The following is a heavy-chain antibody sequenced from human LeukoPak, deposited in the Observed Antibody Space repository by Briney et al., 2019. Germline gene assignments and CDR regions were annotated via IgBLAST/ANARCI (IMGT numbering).Heavy chain of an antibody. CDR2: INHSGST. J-gene: IGHJ5*02. CDR1: GGSLSSYY. D-gene: IGHD3-10*01. CDR3: ARGPASGSDFAWFDP. V-gene: IGHV4-34*01. Sequence: ETLSLTCAVYGGSLSSYYWSWIRQPPGKGLEWIGEINHSGSTKFNPSLKSRVTILVDMSKSQFSLELRSVTAADTAVYYCARGPASGSDFAWFDPWGQGTLVTVSS.